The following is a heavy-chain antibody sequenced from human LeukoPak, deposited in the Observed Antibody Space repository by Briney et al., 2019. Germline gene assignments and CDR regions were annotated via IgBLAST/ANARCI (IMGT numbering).Heavy chain of an antibody. CDR1: GFTFSSYA. V-gene: IGHV3-30-3*01. J-gene: IGHJ4*02. Sequence: PGRSLRLSCAASGFTFSSYAMHWVRQAPGKGLEWVAVISYDGSNRYYADSVKGRFTISRDNSKNTLYLQMNSLRAEGTAVYYCARFSSTPDWGQGTLVTVSS. D-gene: IGHD6-6*01. CDR3: ARFSSTPD. CDR2: ISYDGSNR.